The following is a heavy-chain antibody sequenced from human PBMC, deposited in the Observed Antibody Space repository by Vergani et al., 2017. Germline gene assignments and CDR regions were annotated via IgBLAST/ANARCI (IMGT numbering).Heavy chain of an antibody. V-gene: IGHV3-23*01. Sequence: EVQLLESGGGLVQPGGSLRLSCKASGFTFDNYVINWVRQAPGKGLEWVSHISGGGGDTYYADSVKGRFTISRDNSAKILYLHMNSLRAEDTAMYYCAKAGSVTSGSLQYNFYMDVWGKGTTVTVS. CDR2: ISGGGGDT. D-gene: IGHD3-10*01. J-gene: IGHJ6*03. CDR3: AKAGSVTSGSLQYNFYMDV. CDR1: GFTFDNYV.